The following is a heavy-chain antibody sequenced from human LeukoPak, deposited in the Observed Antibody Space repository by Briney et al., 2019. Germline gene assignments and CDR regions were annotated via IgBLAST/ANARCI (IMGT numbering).Heavy chain of an antibody. V-gene: IGHV3-48*02. D-gene: IGHD6-13*01. CDR3: AKSGYSSRGDYFDY. CDR1: GFTFSSYS. CDR2: ISSSSSTI. Sequence: GGSLRLSCAASGFTFSSYSMNWVRQAPGKGLEWVSYISSSSSTIYYADSVKGRFTISRDNAKNSLYLQMNSLRDEDTAVYYCAKSGYSSRGDYFDYWGQGTLVTVSS. J-gene: IGHJ4*02.